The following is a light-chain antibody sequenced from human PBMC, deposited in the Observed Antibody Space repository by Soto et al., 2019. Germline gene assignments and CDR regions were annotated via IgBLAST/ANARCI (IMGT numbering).Light chain of an antibody. Sequence: QSALTQPASLSGSPGQSIAISCTGTSTDVGGYNYVSWYQQHPGKAPKLMIYEVSNRPSGVSNRFSGAKSGNTASLTISGLQAEDEADYYCSSYTSDSTLVFGGGTKVTVL. CDR1: STDVGGYNY. V-gene: IGLV2-14*01. J-gene: IGLJ3*02. CDR3: SSYTSDSTLV. CDR2: EVS.